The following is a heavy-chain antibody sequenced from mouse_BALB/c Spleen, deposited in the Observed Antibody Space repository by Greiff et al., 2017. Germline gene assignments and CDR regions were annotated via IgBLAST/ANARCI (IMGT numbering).Heavy chain of an antibody. J-gene: IGHJ4*01. CDR3: AREDGYFSYAMDD. CDR2: IWGDGST. CDR1: GFSLTGYG. V-gene: IGHV2-6-7*01. D-gene: IGHD2-3*01. Sequence: QVQLKESGPGLVAPSQSLSITCTVSGFSLTGYGVNWVRQPPGKGLEWLGMIWGDGSTDYNSALKSRLSISKDNSKSQVFLKMNSLQTDDTARYYCAREDGYFSYAMDDWGQGTSVTVSS.